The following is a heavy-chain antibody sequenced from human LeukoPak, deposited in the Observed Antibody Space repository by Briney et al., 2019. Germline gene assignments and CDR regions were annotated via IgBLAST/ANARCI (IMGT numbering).Heavy chain of an antibody. CDR1: GFTFSSSP. CDR2: ISGSGSGGST. D-gene: IGHD5-24*01. J-gene: IGHJ4*02. V-gene: IGHV3-23*01. Sequence: GGSLRLSCATSGFTFSSSPMSWVRQAPGKGLEWVSSISGSGSGGSTYYADSVKGRFTISRDNSKNTLYLQMNSLRAEDTAVYYCAKSGYNRFDYWGQGTLVTVSS. CDR3: AKSGYNRFDY.